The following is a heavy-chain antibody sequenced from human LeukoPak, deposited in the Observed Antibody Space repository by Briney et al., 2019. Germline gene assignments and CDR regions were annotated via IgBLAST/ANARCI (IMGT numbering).Heavy chain of an antibody. D-gene: IGHD2-2*01. CDR3: ARVDSTSRGMDY. J-gene: IGHJ4*02. Sequence: SETLSLTCAVYGGSFSGYYRSWIRQPPGKGLEWIGEINHSGSTNYNPSLKSRVTISVDTSKNQFSLKLSSVTAADTAVYYCARVDSTSRGMDYWGQGTLVTVSS. CDR1: GGSFSGYY. V-gene: IGHV4-34*01. CDR2: INHSGST.